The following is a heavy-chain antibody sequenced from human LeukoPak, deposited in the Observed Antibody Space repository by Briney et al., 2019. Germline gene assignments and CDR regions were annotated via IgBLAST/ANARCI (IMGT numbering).Heavy chain of an antibody. CDR1: GYSFTSYW. D-gene: IGHD3-22*01. CDR2: IYPGDSDT. V-gene: IGHV5-51*01. Sequence: GESLKISCKGSGYSFTSYWIGWVRQMPGKGLGWMGIIYPGDSDTRYSPSFQGQVTISADKSISTAYLQWSSLKSSDTAMYYCARLKPAGKYCYDSSGYLPYWGQGTLVTVSS. J-gene: IGHJ4*02. CDR3: ARLKPAGKYCYDSSGYLPY.